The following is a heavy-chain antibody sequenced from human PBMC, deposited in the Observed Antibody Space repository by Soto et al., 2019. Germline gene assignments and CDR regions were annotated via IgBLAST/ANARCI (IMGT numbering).Heavy chain of an antibody. J-gene: IGHJ5*02. CDR3: VRRHVSATGIDWFDP. D-gene: IGHD6-13*01. CDR2: INAANGDT. Sequence: ASVKVSCKGSGGTFSSYGIHWVRQAPGQRLEWMGWINAANGDTKYSPKFQGRVTITRDTSASTAYMELSSLRSEDTAVYYCVRRHVSATGIDWFDPWGQGTLVTVSS. CDR1: GGTFSSYG. V-gene: IGHV1-3*01.